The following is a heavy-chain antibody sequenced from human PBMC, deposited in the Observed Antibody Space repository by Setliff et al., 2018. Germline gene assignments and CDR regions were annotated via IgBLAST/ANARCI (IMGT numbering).Heavy chain of an antibody. CDR1: GYTFRNYG. D-gene: IGHD3-10*01. V-gene: IGHV1-18*01. CDR2: VTVYNGNT. CDR3: ARVESMVRGKNILRHFDY. Sequence: VKVSCKASGYTFRNYGVTWVRQAPGQGLEWMGWVTVYNGNTKYAQNLQGRLTLTTDISTSTAYMELGSLTTDDTAVYYCARVESMVRGKNILRHFDYWGQGIQVT. J-gene: IGHJ4*02.